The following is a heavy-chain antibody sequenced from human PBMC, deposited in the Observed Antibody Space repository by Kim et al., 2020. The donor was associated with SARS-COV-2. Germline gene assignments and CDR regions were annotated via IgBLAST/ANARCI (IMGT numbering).Heavy chain of an antibody. J-gene: IGHJ3*02. V-gene: IGHV3-20*04. D-gene: IGHD3-16*02. CDR2: INWNGGST. CDR1: GFTFDDYG. CDR3: ASTYYDYVWGSYPLGAFDI. Sequence: GGSLRLSCAASGFTFDDYGMSWVRQAPGKGLEWVSGINWNGGSTGYADSVKGRFTISRDNAKNSLYLQMNSLRAEDTALYYCASTYYDYVWGSYPLGAFDIWGQGTMVTVSS.